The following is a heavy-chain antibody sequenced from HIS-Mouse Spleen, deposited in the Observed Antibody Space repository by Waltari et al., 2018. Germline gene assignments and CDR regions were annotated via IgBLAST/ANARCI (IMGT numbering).Heavy chain of an antibody. J-gene: IGHJ2*01. CDR1: GGSIRSSSYY. D-gene: IGHD6-13*01. Sequence: QLQLQESGPGLVKPSETLSLTCTVSGGSIRSSSYYWGGIRQPPGKGLEWIGSIYYSGSTYYNPSLKSRVTISVETSKNQFSLKLSSVTAADTAVYYCAREIPYSSSWYDWYFDLWGRGTLVTVSS. V-gene: IGHV4-39*07. CDR3: AREIPYSSSWYDWYFDL. CDR2: IYYSGST.